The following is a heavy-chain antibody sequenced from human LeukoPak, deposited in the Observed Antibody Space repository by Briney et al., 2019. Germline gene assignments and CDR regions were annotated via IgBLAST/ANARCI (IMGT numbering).Heavy chain of an antibody. J-gene: IGHJ5*02. CDR1: GDSVSSNSVT. CDR3: ARRLTQYDCFDP. V-gene: IGHV6-1*01. Sequence: SQTLSLTCAISGDSVSSNSVTWNWIRQSPSRGLGWLGRTYYRSTWYNDYAVSVRGRITINPDTSKNQFSLHLNSVTPEDTAVYYCARRLTQYDCFDPWGQGILVTVSS. D-gene: IGHD2-2*01. CDR2: TYYRSTWYN.